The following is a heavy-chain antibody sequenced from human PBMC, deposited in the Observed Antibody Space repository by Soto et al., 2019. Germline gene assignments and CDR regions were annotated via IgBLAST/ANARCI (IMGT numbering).Heavy chain of an antibody. V-gene: IGHV3-30*18. D-gene: IGHD3-10*01. CDR3: AKDFGAWSDS. J-gene: IGHJ5*01. CDR2: ISYDGGDF. CDR1: GFAFSTYG. Sequence: GGSLRLSCAASGFAFSTYGMHWVRQAPGKGLEWVALISYDGGDFYYADSVKGRFTISRDNSKHTLSLQMDSLRVEDTAVYYCAKDFGAWSDSWGQGT.